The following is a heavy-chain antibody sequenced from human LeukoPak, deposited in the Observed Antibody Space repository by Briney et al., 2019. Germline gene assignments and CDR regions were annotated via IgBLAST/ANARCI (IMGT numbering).Heavy chain of an antibody. CDR1: GYTFTGYY. J-gene: IGHJ4*02. V-gene: IGHV1-2*02. CDR3: ARAGLYSYDLEDY. CDR2: INPNSGGT. D-gene: IGHD5-18*01. Sequence: GASVKVSCKTSGYTFTGYYMHWVRQAPGQGLEWMGCINPNSGGTNYAQKFQGRVTMTRDTSISTAYMDLSRLISDDTAVYYCARAGLYSYDLEDYWGQGTLVTVSS.